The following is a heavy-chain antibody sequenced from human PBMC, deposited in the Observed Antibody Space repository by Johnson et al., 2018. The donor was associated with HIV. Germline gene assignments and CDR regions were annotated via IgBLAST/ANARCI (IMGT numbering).Heavy chain of an antibody. D-gene: IGHD3-16*01. J-gene: IGHJ3*02. CDR1: GFSFSSYT. Sequence: VQLVESGGGVVQPGRSLRLSCAASGFSFSSYTLHWVRQAPGKGLEWVAVFSYDGSDTYYADSVKGRFTISRDTSKNTLYLQMNKLRAEDTAVYFCASQVRGLRLGVDAFDIWGQGTMVTVSS. CDR2: FSYDGSDT. V-gene: IGHV3-30*04. CDR3: ASQVRGLRLGVDAFDI.